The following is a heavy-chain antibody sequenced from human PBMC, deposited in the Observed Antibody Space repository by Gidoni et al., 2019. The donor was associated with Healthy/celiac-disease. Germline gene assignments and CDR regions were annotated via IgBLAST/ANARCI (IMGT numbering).Heavy chain of an antibody. Sequence: QVQLQQWGAGLLKPSETLSLTCAVYGGSFSGYYWSWIRQPPGKGLEWIGEINHSGSTNYNPSLKSRVTISVDTSKNQFSLKLSSVTAADTAVYYCARGYYYDSSGYHPPYFDYWGQGTLVTVSS. D-gene: IGHD3-22*01. CDR1: GGSFSGYY. V-gene: IGHV4-34*01. CDR2: INHSGST. CDR3: ARGYYYDSSGYHPPYFDY. J-gene: IGHJ4*02.